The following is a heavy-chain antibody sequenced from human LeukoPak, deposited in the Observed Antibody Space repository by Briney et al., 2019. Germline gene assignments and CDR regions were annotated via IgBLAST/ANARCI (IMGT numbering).Heavy chain of an antibody. CDR3: ARLPSGYDSPIWYFDY. V-gene: IGHV4-39*01. Sequence: SETLSLTCTVSGGSISSGSYYWGWIRQPPGKGLEWIGSIYYSGSTYYNPSLKSRVTISVDTSKNQFSLKLSSVTAADTAAYYCARLPSGYDSPIWYFDYWGQGTLVTVSS. CDR2: IYYSGST. CDR1: GGSISSGSYY. D-gene: IGHD5-12*01. J-gene: IGHJ4*02.